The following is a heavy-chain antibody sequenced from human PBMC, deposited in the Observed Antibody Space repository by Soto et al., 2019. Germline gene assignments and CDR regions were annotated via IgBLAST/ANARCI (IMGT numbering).Heavy chain of an antibody. D-gene: IGHD3-10*01. CDR1: GGAFSSYT. V-gene: IGHV1-69*02. CDR2: IIPILGVA. Sequence: SVKVSCKASGGAFSSYTISWLRQAPGQGLEWMGRIIPILGVANYAQKFQGRVTITADKSTSTAYVEVSSLRLDDTAVYYCATNYYGDPCHWGEGTLVTVSS. J-gene: IGHJ4*02. CDR3: ATNYYGDPCH.